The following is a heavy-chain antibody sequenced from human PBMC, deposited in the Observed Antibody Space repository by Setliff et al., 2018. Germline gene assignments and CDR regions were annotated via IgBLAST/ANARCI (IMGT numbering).Heavy chain of an antibody. V-gene: IGHV3-30*07. D-gene: IGHD1-26*01. Sequence: PGGSLRLSCAASGFTFNSYTLHWVSQTPGKGLEWVATIKFDDRPTYYADSVKGRFTISRDNSKNTLYLQMNSLRAEDTAVYYCASANTTGYYYFDYWGQGTLVTVSS. CDR1: GFTFNSYT. CDR2: IKFDDRPT. J-gene: IGHJ4*02. CDR3: ASANTTGYYYFDY.